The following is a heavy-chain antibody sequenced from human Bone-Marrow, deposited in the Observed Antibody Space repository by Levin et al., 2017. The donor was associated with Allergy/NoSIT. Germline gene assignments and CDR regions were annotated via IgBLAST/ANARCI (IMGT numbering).Heavy chain of an antibody. Sequence: GGSLRLSCVASGFTFSDYEMSWVRQAPGKGLEWISYISNRDDTTFYADSVKGRFTISRDNAGHSLYLQMNSLRAEDTAIYYCAREGFCNSNGCSFFDFWGQGAPVTVSS. J-gene: IGHJ4*02. D-gene: IGHD2-2*01. CDR3: AREGFCNSNGCSFFDF. CDR2: ISNRDDTT. V-gene: IGHV3-48*03. CDR1: GFTFSDYE.